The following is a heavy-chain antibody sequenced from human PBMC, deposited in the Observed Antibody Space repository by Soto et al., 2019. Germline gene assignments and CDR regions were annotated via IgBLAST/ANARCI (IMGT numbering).Heavy chain of an antibody. V-gene: IGHV3-23*01. J-gene: IGHJ4*02. CDR2: ISGSGGST. CDR1: GFTFSSYA. Sequence: GGSLRLSCAASGFTFSSYAMSWVRQAPGKGLEWVSAISGSGGSTYYADSVKGRFTISRDNSKNTLYLQMNSLRAEDTAVYYCAKDSLDVLRYFDWYGTPRLNWGQGTLVTVSS. D-gene: IGHD3-9*01. CDR3: AKDSLDVLRYFDWYGTPRLN.